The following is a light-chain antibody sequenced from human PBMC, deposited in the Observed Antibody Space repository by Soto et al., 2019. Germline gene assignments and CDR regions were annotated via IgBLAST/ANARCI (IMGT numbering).Light chain of an antibody. CDR2: GAS. Sequence: EIVLTQSPCTLSLSPGERATLSCRTSQSVSSSYIAWYQQKPGQAPRLLIYGASSRATGVPERFSGSGSGTDFTLTISSLDPEECAVYYCQQYGSPPYTFGQGTKLEI. CDR1: QSVSSSY. J-gene: IGKJ2*01. V-gene: IGKV3-20*01. CDR3: QQYGSPPYT.